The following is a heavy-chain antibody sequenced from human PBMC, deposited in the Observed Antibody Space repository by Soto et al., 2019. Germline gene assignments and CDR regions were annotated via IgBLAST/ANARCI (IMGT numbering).Heavy chain of an antibody. Sequence: EVQLLESGGGLVQPGGSLRLSCAASGLTFNNYAMTWVRQAPGKGLEWVSAISGGGDTTSYADSLKGRFTVSRDGSKNTLYLQMSRLRAEDTALYYCAKGRGGSGSLTPRVDFWGQGTLVTVSS. CDR2: ISGGGDTT. V-gene: IGHV3-23*01. J-gene: IGHJ4*02. CDR1: GLTFNNYA. CDR3: AKGRGGSGSLTPRVDF. D-gene: IGHD3-10*01.